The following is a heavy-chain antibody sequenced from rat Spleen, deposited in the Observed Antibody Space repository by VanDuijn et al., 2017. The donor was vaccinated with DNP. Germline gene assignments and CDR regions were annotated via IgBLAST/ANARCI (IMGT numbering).Heavy chain of an antibody. CDR3: TTEFGVSYAMDA. J-gene: IGHJ4*01. D-gene: IGHD4-4*01. V-gene: IGHV5S10*01. CDR1: GFTFSDYY. Sequence: EVQLVESGGGLVQPGRSLKLSCAASGFTFSDYYMAWVRQAPKKGLEWVATIIYDGSRTYYRDSVKGRFTISRDNAKSTLYLQMDSLRSEDTATYYCTTEFGVSYAMDAWGQGTSVTVSS. CDR2: IIYDGSRT.